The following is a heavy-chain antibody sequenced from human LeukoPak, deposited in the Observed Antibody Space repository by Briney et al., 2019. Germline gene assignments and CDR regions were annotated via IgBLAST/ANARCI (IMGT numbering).Heavy chain of an antibody. CDR3: ARGGSRQSSSSDFDY. J-gene: IGHJ4*02. V-gene: IGHV4-59*01. D-gene: IGHD6-6*01. Sequence: PSETLTLTCTVSGGSFSSYYWSWIRQPPGKGLEWIGYVYYSGSTNYNPSPKSRVTISVDTSKKQFSLKLSSVTAADTAVYYCARGGSRQSSSSDFDYWGQGTLVTVSS. CDR1: GGSFSSYY. CDR2: VYYSGST.